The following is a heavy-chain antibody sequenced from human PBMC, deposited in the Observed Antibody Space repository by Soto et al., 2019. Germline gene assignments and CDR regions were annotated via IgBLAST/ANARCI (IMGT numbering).Heavy chain of an antibody. CDR3: ARHSLGYCSSTSCLYYCYGMDV. CDR2: IYPGDSDT. V-gene: IGHV5-51*01. Sequence: GESLKISCKGSGYSFTSYWIGWVRQMPGKGLEWMGIIYPGDSDTRYSPSFQGQVTISADKSISTAYLQWSSLKASDTAMYYCARHSLGYCSSTSCLYYCYGMDVWGQGTTVTVSS. J-gene: IGHJ6*02. CDR1: GYSFTSYW. D-gene: IGHD2-2*01.